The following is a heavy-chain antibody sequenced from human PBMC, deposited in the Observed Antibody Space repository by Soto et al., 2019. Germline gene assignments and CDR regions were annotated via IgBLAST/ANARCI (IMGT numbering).Heavy chain of an antibody. J-gene: IGHJ4*02. CDR2: ISGTGGST. D-gene: IGHD6-6*01. CDR3: AKDRLGGNFDY. V-gene: IGHV3-23*01. CDR1: GFTFNNYA. Sequence: EVQLLDSGGGLVQPGGSLRLSCAASGFTFNNYAMNWVRQAPGKGLEWVATISGTGGSTYYADSVKGRFTISRDNSKTTLYLQMNSRRVEDTAVYYCAKDRLGGNFDYWGQGTQVTVSS.